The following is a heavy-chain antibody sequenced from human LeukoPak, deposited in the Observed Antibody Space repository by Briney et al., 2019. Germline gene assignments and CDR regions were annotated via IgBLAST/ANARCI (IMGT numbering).Heavy chain of an antibody. D-gene: IGHD6-6*01. V-gene: IGHV1-69*05. J-gene: IGHJ6*03. CDR1: GLALSTYA. CDR2: IIPMFGSA. Sequence: SVKVSCKASGLALSTYAISWVRQAPGQGLEWMGGIIPMFGSAHYAQKFQDRVTITTDESTTIAYMELSSLSSEDTAVYYCASSPRIVGRLDYYYYMDVWGKGTTVTVSS. CDR3: ASSPRIVGRLDYYYYMDV.